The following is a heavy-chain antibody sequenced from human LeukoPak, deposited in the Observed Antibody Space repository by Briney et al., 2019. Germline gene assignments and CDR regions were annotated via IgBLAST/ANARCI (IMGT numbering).Heavy chain of an antibody. D-gene: IGHD2-2*02. CDR1: GFTFSSYA. CDR2: ISGSGGST. Sequence: GGPLRLSCAASGFTFSSYAMSWVHQAPGKGLEWVSAISGSGGSTYYADSVKGRFTISRDNSKNTLYLQMNSLRAEDTAVYYCAKVVVPAVILFWFDPWGQGTLVTVSS. J-gene: IGHJ5*02. CDR3: AKVVVPAVILFWFDP. V-gene: IGHV3-23*01.